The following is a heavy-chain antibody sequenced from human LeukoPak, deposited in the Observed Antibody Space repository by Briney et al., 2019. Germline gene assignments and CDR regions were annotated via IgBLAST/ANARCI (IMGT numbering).Heavy chain of an antibody. CDR2: IQHSLT. V-gene: IGHV4-30-2*01. D-gene: IGHD4-11*01. CDR3: ATLMTTGDKFDS. Sequence: SETLSLTCTVSGGSISSGIHSWSWIRQPPGKGLEWIGYIQHSLTSYNPSLKSRVTISVDRSKNQFSLKVSSVTAADTAVYYCATLMTTGDKFDSWGQGTLVTVSS. CDR1: GGSISSGIHS. J-gene: IGHJ4*02.